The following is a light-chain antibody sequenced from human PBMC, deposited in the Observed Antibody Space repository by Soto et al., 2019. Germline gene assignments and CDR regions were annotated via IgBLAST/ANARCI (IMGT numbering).Light chain of an antibody. CDR1: QTVLNNY. J-gene: IGKJ5*01. Sequence: EIVMTQSPATVSVSPGERATLSCRASQTVLNNYLTWYQQKPGQSPRLLISGASMRASGVPVRFIGSGSGTDFTLTITRLEPEDSAVYYCQQYGGSPITFGLGTRLEIK. V-gene: IGKV3-20*01. CDR3: QQYGGSPIT. CDR2: GAS.